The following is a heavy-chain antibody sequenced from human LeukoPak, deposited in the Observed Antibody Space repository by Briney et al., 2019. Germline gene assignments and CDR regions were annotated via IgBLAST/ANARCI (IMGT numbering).Heavy chain of an antibody. V-gene: IGHV3-48*03. Sequence: PGGSLRLSCAVYGWSFSSYEMNWDRLAPGKGLEWVWYINSSGSTIYYADSVKGRFTISSNNAKNSLYLQMNSLRAEDTAVYYCATQEQQLPLKYCGQGTLVTVSS. D-gene: IGHD6-13*01. CDR2: INSSGSTI. J-gene: IGHJ4*02. CDR1: GWSFSSYE. CDR3: ATQEQQLPLKY.